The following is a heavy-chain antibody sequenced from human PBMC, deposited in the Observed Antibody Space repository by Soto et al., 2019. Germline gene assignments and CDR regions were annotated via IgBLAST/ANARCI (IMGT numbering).Heavy chain of an antibody. D-gene: IGHD2-15*01. Sequence: SSVKVSCKASGVTFSKYAFSWVRQAPGQGLEWMGAIIPLFGTTRYAQKIQGRFTITADDSTSTVYMDLSGLRSEDTATYYCASGEGVVVRPQNDGFDFWGQGTMVTV. J-gene: IGHJ3*01. CDR1: GVTFSKYA. V-gene: IGHV1-69*13. CDR2: IIPLFGTT. CDR3: ASGEGVVVRPQNDGFDF.